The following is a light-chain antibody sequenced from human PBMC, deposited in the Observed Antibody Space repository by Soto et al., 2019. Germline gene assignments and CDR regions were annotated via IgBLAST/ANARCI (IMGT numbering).Light chain of an antibody. Sequence: QYALTQPASVSGSPGQSITISCTGTSSDVGGYNYVSWYQQHPGKAPKLMIYEVSNRPSGVSNRFSGSKSGNTASLTISGLQAEDDADYYCSSYTSSSTRVFGTGTKLTVL. CDR1: SSDVGGYNY. CDR2: EVS. CDR3: SSYTSSSTRV. V-gene: IGLV2-14*01. J-gene: IGLJ1*01.